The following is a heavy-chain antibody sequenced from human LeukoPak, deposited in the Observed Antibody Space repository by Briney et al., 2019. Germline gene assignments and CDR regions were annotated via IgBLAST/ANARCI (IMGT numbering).Heavy chain of an antibody. J-gene: IGHJ3*02. CDR2: INYTGST. CDR3: ARERRVEVSARQTVAFDM. V-gene: IGHV4-34*01. CDR1: GGSFTEYH. Sequence: PSETLSLTCAVYGGSFTEYHWSWIRQPPGKSLEWIGEINYTGSTHYNPSLTSRVTISIDMSERQFSLRLTSVTAADTAVYYCARERRVEVSARQTVAFDMWAQGTMVIVSS. D-gene: IGHD5/OR15-5a*01.